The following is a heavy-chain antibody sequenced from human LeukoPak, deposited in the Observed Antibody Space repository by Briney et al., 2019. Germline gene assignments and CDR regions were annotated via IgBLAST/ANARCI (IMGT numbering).Heavy chain of an antibody. CDR2: IYPGDSDT. J-gene: IGHJ4*02. Sequence: GESLKIPCKGSGYSFTSYWIGWVRQMPGKGLEWMGIIYPGDSDTRYSPSFQGQVTISADKSISTAYLQWSSLKASDTAMYYCATALYGSGSQGGFDYWGQGTLVTVSS. CDR1: GYSFTSYW. V-gene: IGHV5-51*01. D-gene: IGHD6-19*01. CDR3: ATALYGSGSQGGFDY.